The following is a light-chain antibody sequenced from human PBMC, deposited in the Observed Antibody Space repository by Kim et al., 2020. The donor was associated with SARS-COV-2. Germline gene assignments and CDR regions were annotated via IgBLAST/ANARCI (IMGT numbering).Light chain of an antibody. CDR2: SNN. Sequence: QSVLTQPPSASGTPGRRVTISCSGSSSNIGSNTVNWYQQLPGTAPKLLIYSNNQRPSGVPDRFSGSKSGTSASLAISGLQSEDEADYYCAAWDDSLNGLVFGTGTKVTVL. CDR3: AAWDDSLNGLV. J-gene: IGLJ1*01. CDR1: SSNIGSNT. V-gene: IGLV1-44*01.